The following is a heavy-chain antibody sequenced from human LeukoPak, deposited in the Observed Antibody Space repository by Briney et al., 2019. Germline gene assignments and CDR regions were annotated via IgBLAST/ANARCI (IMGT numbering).Heavy chain of an antibody. CDR1: GGSISSGSYY. Sequence: SETLSLTCTVSGGSISSGSYYWSWIRQPAGKGLEWIGRIHHSGSTYYNPSLKSRVTISVDTSKNQFSLKLSSVTAADTAVYYCARDCLYYYDSSGYHDYWGQGTLVTVSS. CDR3: ARDCLYYYDSSGYHDY. J-gene: IGHJ4*02. V-gene: IGHV4-61*02. D-gene: IGHD3-22*01. CDR2: IHHSGST.